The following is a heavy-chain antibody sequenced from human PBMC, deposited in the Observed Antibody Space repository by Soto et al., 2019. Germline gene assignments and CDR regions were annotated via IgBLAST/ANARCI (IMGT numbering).Heavy chain of an antibody. CDR1: GYIFTNHY. CDR2: INPSGGST. D-gene: IGHD3-22*01. Sequence: QVQLVQSGAEVKKPGASVKVYCKASGYIFTNHYIHWVRQAPGQGLEWMGIINPSGGSTNYLQKFQSSITMTRDTSTITVYMELISLRSEDTDVYFCARADYYDSSGFYYDCWGQGTLVTVSS. V-gene: IGHV1-46*01. CDR3: ARADYYDSSGFYYDC. J-gene: IGHJ4*02.